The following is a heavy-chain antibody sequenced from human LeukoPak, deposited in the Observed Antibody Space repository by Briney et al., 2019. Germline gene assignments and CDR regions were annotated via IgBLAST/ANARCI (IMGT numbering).Heavy chain of an antibody. V-gene: IGHV4-34*01. Sequence: PSETLSPTCAVYGGSFSGYYWSWIRQPPGKGLEWIEEINHSGSTNYNPSLKSRVTISVDTSKNQFSLKLSSVTAADTAVYYCARQHEAMVRGVIRRRFDPWGQGTLVTVSS. CDR2: INHSGST. CDR3: ARQHEAMVRGVIRRRFDP. J-gene: IGHJ5*02. CDR1: GGSFSGYY. D-gene: IGHD3-10*01.